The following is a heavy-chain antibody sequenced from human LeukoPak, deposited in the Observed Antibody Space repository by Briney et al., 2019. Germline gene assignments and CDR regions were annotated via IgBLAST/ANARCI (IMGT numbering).Heavy chain of an antibody. CDR2: ISSSGSTI. V-gene: IGHV3-48*03. Sequence: GSLRLSCAASGFTFSSYEMNWVRQAPGKGLEWVSYISSSGSTIYYADSVKGRFTISRDNAKNSLYLQMNSLRAEDTAVYYCARGGTLEYFQHWGQGTLVTVSS. CDR3: ARGGTLEYFQH. J-gene: IGHJ1*01. CDR1: GFTFSSYE.